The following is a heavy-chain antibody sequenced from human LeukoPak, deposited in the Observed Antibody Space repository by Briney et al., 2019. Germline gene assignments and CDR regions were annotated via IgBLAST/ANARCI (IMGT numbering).Heavy chain of an antibody. CDR2: ISSSGSSI. CDR1: RFTFSDYS. J-gene: IGHJ6*03. V-gene: IGHV3-21*01. Sequence: GGSLRLSCAASRFTFSDYSMNWVRQAPGKGLEWVSTISSSGSSIFYAASVKGRFTISRDNARNSLYLQMNSLRAEDTAVYYCARELMDVWGKGTTVTISS. CDR3: ARELMDV.